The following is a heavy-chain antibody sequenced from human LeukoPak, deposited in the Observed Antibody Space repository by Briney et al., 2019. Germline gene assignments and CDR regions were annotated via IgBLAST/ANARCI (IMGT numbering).Heavy chain of an antibody. CDR1: AHTFSSYW. CDR3: ARAGWERWLQSYYFHY. V-gene: IGHV3-74*01. Sequence: GGSLTLSCPADAHTFSSYWLDCVRHAPGEGRVWVSRTNSDGMSTGYADSVKGRFTISRDNAKNTLYLQMNSLRAEDTAVYYCARAGWERWLQSYYFHYWGQGTLVTVSS. D-gene: IGHD5-24*01. CDR2: TNSDGMST. J-gene: IGHJ4*02.